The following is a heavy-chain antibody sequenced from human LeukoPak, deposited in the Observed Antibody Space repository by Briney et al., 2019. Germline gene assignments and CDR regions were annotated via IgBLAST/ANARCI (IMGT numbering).Heavy chain of an antibody. D-gene: IGHD4-11*01. CDR2: IYSGGST. Sequence: GGSLRLSCAASGFTVSSNYMSWVRQAPGKGLEWVSVIYSGGSTYYADSVKGRFTISRDNSKNTLYLQMNSLRAEDTAVYYCAREVTTIYCYYGMDVWGQGTTVTVSS. CDR1: GFTVSSNY. V-gene: IGHV3-66*01. J-gene: IGHJ6*02. CDR3: AREVTTIYCYYGMDV.